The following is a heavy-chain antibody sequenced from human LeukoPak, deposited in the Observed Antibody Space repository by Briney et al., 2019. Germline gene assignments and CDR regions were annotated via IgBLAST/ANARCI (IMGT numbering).Heavy chain of an antibody. J-gene: IGHJ5*02. CDR2: IYYSGST. Sequence: SETLSLTCTVSGGSISSYYWSWIRQPPGRGLEWIGYIYYSGSTNYNPSLKSRVTISVDTSKNQFSLKLSSVTAADTAVYYCARAGFGYCSSTSCHNWFDPWGQGTLVTVSS. D-gene: IGHD2-2*01. CDR1: GGSISSYY. CDR3: ARAGFGYCSSTSCHNWFDP. V-gene: IGHV4-59*01.